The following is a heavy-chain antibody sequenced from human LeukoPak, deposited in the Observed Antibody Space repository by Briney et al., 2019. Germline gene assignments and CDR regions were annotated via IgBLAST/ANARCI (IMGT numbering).Heavy chain of an antibody. V-gene: IGHV6-1*01. Sequence: SQTLSLTCAISGDSVFSNSAAWNWIRQSPSRGLEWLGRTYYRSKWYNDYAVSVKSRITINPDTSKNQFSLQLNSVTPEDTAVYYCARDQGFSSSGWYGYYYYYGMDVWGQGTTVTVSS. CDR1: GDSVFSNSAA. D-gene: IGHD6-19*01. CDR2: TYYRSKWYN. CDR3: ARDQGFSSSGWYGYYYYYGMDV. J-gene: IGHJ6*02.